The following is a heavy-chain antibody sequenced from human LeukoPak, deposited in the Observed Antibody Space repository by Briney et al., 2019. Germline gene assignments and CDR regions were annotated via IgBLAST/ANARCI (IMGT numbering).Heavy chain of an antibody. CDR1: GDSISSNLFY. CDR3: ARPHYPTGADL. J-gene: IGHJ5*02. D-gene: IGHD1-1*01. Sequence: RSSETLSLTCTVSGDSISSNLFYWGCIRQPPGKELVWIASIYYNGKTYYDPSLRSRVTISMDTSKNQFSRMVRSVTAADSAVYYCARPHYPTGADLWGQGTLVTVSS. CDR2: IYYNGKT. V-gene: IGHV4-39*01.